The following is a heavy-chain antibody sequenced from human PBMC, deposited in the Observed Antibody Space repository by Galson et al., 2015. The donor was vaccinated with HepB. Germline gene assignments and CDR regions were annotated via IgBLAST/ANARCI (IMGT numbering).Heavy chain of an antibody. V-gene: IGHV3-30-3*01. CDR3: ASAGTIAVTVEGVC. CDR1: RFTFSNYT. D-gene: IGHD6-19*01. J-gene: IGHJ4*02. Sequence: SLRLSCAASRFTFSNYTMHWVRQAPGKGLEWVALISYDGGNKYYADSVKGRFTISRDNSKNTLYLQMNSLRADDTAVYYCASAGTIAVTVEGVCWGQGTLVTVSS. CDR2: ISYDGGNK.